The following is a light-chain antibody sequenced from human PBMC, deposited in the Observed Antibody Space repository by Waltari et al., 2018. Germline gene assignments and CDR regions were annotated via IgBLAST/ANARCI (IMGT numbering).Light chain of an antibody. CDR3: QHYNSFSALFT. Sequence: DIQMTQSPSTVSASVGDRVTITCRASQSISRWLAWYQQKPGKAPKLRIHKASSLQSGVPSRFRGSGSGTEFTLNITSLQPDDFATYYCQHYNSFSALFTFGPGTQVDIK. J-gene: IGKJ3*01. V-gene: IGKV1-5*03. CDR1: QSISRW. CDR2: KAS.